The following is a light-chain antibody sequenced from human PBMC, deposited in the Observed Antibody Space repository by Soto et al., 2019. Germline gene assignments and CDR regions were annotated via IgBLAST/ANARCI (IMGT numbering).Light chain of an antibody. CDR3: CSYAGTSTGV. V-gene: IGLV2-23*02. J-gene: IGLJ3*02. CDR1: SSDVGIYNL. CDR2: EVS. Sequence: SALTQPASVSESPGQSITISCTGTSSDVGIYNLVSWYQQHPGKAPKLMIYEVSKRPSGVSNRFSGSKSGNTASLTISGLQAEDEADYYCCSYAGTSTGVFGGGTKLTVL.